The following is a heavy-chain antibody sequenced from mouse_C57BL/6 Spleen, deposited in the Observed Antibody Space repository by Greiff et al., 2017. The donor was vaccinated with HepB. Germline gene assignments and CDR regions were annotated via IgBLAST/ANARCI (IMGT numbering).Heavy chain of an antibody. CDR3: ESPVYYSKHYFDY. Sequence: QVQLQQPGTELVKPGASVKLSCKASGYTFTSYWMRWVKQRPGQGLEWIGNINPSNGGTNYNEKFKSKATLTVDKSSSTAYMQLSSLTSEDSAVYYCESPVYYSKHYFDYWGQGTTLTVSS. CDR1: GYTFTSYW. D-gene: IGHD2-5*01. V-gene: IGHV1-53*01. J-gene: IGHJ2*01. CDR2: INPSNGGT.